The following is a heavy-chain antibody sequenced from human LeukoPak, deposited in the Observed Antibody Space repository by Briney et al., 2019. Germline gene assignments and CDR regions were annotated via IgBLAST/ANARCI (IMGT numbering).Heavy chain of an antibody. CDR3: ARDSDEAYCGGDCYSGGPFDI. D-gene: IGHD2-21*02. J-gene: IGHJ3*02. CDR2: ISSSSSTI. V-gene: IGHV3-48*04. Sequence: PGGSLRLSCAASGFTFSSYSMNWVRQAPGEGLEWVSYISSSSSTIYYADSVKGRFTISRDNAKNSLYLQMNSLRAEDTAVYYCARDSDEAYCGGDCYSGGPFDIWGQGTMVTVSS. CDR1: GFTFSSYS.